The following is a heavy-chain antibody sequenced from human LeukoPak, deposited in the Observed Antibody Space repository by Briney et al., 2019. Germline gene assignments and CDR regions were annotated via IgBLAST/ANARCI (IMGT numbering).Heavy chain of an antibody. D-gene: IGHD5-18*01. CDR3: ATNVDTSDDY. Sequence: GGTLRLSCAASGFTFSSYGINWVRQARGEGLEWVSPISGSGGTTYYADSVKGRFTISRDNSKNTLYLQMNSLRAEDTALYYCATNVDTSDDYWGQGTLVTVSS. CDR2: ISGSGGTT. CDR1: GFTFSSYG. V-gene: IGHV3-23*01. J-gene: IGHJ4*02.